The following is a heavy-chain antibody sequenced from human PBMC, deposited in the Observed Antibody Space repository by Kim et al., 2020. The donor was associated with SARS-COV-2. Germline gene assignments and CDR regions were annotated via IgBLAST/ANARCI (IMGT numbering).Heavy chain of an antibody. V-gene: IGHV5-51*01. D-gene: IGHD1-26*01. CDR3: ARRVGAHSDI. CDR2: IYPGDSDT. CDR1: GYTFTSYW. J-gene: IGHJ4*02. Sequence: GESLKISCKASGYTFTSYWIGWVRQMPGKGLEWMGIIYPGDSDTRYSPSFQGQVTISVDKSITTAYLQWGSLKASDTAMYYCARRVGAHSDIWGQGTVVTVSS.